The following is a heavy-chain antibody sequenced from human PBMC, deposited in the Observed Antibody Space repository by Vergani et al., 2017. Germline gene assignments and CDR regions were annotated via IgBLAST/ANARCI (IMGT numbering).Heavy chain of an antibody. CDR1: GGSISSSSYY. CDR3: ATEQDYYDSSGYLFDY. V-gene: IGHV4-39*07. Sequence: QLQLQESGPGLVKPSETLSLTCTVSGGSISSSSYYWGWIRQPPGKGLGWIGSIYYSGSTYYNPSLKSRVTISVDTSKNQFSLKLSSVTAADTAVYYCATEQDYYDSSGYLFDYWGQGTLVTVSS. CDR2: IYYSGST. J-gene: IGHJ4*02. D-gene: IGHD3-22*01.